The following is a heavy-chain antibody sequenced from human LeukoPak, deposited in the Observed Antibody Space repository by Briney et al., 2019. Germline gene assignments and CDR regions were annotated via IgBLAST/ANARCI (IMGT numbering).Heavy chain of an antibody. CDR1: GGSISFY. D-gene: IGHD1-26*01. J-gene: IGHJ6*02. CDR2: IYQSGST. Sequence: SETLSLTCTVPGGSISFYWSWFRQSPVKGLGWIGQIYQSGSTDYNPSLRSRVTISRDTSKNQFSLQLTSVTAADTAVYYCARHSDRWRYAMDVWGQGTTVTVSS. V-gene: IGHV4-59*08. CDR3: ARHSDRWRYAMDV.